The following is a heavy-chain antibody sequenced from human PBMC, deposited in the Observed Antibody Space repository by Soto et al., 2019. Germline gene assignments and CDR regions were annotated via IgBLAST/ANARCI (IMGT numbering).Heavy chain of an antibody. Sequence: ASVKVSCKASGFTFTSSAVQWVRQARGQRLEWIGWIVVGSGNTNYAQKFQERVTITRDMSTSTAYMELSSLRSEDTAVYYCAAIRPLRYFDWAIYYYYGMDVWGQGTTVTVSS. J-gene: IGHJ6*02. CDR1: GFTFTSSA. D-gene: IGHD3-9*01. CDR3: AAIRPLRYFDWAIYYYYGMDV. CDR2: IVVGSGNT. V-gene: IGHV1-58*01.